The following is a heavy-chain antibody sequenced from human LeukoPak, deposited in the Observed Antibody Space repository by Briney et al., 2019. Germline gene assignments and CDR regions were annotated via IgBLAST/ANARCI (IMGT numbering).Heavy chain of an antibody. Sequence: ASVKVSCKASGYTFTNYGVSWVRQAPGLGLEWMGWISGYNGNTNYAQKLQGRVTMTTDTSTSTAYMELRSLRSDDTAVYYYARDRYDYVWGSYLTDAFDIWGQGTMVTVSS. CDR1: GYTFTNYG. CDR3: ARDRYDYVWGSYLTDAFDI. V-gene: IGHV1-18*01. J-gene: IGHJ3*02. CDR2: ISGYNGNT. D-gene: IGHD3-16*02.